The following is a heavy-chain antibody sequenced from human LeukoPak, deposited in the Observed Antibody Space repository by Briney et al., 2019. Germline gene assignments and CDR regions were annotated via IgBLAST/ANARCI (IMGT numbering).Heavy chain of an antibody. CDR2: ISTYNDNT. Sequence: ASVKVSCKASGYTFTNYGITWVRQAPGQGLEWLGWISTYNDNTYYAQKFQARVTMTTDTSTSTAYMELMSLTSDDTAMYYCARSNSGSYYHFDCWGQGTLVTVSS. D-gene: IGHD1-26*01. CDR3: ARSNSGSYYHFDC. CDR1: GYTFTNYG. V-gene: IGHV1-18*01. J-gene: IGHJ4*02.